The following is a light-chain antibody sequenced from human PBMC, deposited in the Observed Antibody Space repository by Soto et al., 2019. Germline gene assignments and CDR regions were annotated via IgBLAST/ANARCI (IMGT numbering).Light chain of an antibody. Sequence: EIVLTQSPGTLSSSPGERATLSCRASQRVSSNYLAWYQQKPDQPPRLLIYGAFTRATGIPDRFSGSGSGTDFTLTISRLEPDDFAVYFCQRYGGSLPFTFGQGTKVEI. J-gene: IGKJ2*01. CDR3: QRYGGSLPFT. CDR1: QRVSSNY. V-gene: IGKV3-20*01. CDR2: GAF.